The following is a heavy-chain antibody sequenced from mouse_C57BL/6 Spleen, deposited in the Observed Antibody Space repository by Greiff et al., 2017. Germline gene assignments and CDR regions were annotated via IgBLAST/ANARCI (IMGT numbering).Heavy chain of an antibody. Sequence: EVQLQQSGPGLVKPSQSLSLTCSVTGYSITSGYYWNWIRQFPGNKLEWMGYISYDGSNNYNPSLKNRISITRDTSKNKFFLKLNSVTTEDTATYYCARDQYWFAYWGQGTLVTVSA. CDR2: ISYDGSN. V-gene: IGHV3-6*01. CDR3: ARDQYWFAY. J-gene: IGHJ3*01. CDR1: GYSITSGYY.